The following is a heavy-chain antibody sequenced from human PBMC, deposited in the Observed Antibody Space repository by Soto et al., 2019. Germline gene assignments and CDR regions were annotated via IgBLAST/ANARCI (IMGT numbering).Heavy chain of an antibody. CDR3: ARDPTYYDFWSGYYDAHWFDP. V-gene: IGHV1-2*04. D-gene: IGHD3-3*01. Sequence: ASVKVSCKASGYTFTGYYMHWVRQAPGQGLEWMRWINPNSGGTNYAQKFQGWVTMTRDTSISTAYMELSRLRSDDTAVYYCARDPTYYDFWSGYYDAHWFDPWGQGTLVTVSS. CDR1: GYTFTGYY. J-gene: IGHJ5*02. CDR2: INPNSGGT.